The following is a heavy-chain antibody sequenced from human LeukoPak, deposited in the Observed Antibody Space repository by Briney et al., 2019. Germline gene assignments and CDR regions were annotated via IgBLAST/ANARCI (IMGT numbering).Heavy chain of an antibody. CDR1: GFTFSSYW. J-gene: IGHJ6*03. CDR3: ARGPSEAGIYYYYYMDV. Sequence: GGSLRLSCAASGFTFSSYWMSWVRQAPGKGLEWVANIKEDGSEKYYVDSVKGRFTISRDNAKNSLYLQMNSLRAEDTAVYYCARGPSEAGIYYYYYMDVWGKGTPVTVSS. V-gene: IGHV3-7*01. CDR2: IKEDGSEK. D-gene: IGHD6-13*01.